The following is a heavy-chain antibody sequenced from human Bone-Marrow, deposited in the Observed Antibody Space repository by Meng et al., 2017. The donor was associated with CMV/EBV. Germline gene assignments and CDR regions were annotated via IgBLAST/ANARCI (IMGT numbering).Heavy chain of an antibody. CDR1: GYTFSSYG. V-gene: IGHV1-18*01. J-gene: IGHJ6*02. D-gene: IGHD2-2*02. CDR3: ARVPDCSSTNCYTSSYGMDV. Sequence: ASVKVSCKASGYTFSSYGISWVRQAPGQGLEWMGWISAYNGNTNFAQKLQGRVTMTTDTSTSTAYLELRSLRSDDTAVYYCARVPDCSSTNCYTSSYGMDVWGQGTTVTVSS. CDR2: ISAYNGNT.